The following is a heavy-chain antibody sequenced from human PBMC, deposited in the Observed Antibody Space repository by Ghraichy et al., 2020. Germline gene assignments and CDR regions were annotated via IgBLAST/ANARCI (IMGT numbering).Heavy chain of an antibody. CDR1: VFTFSRDT. D-gene: IGHD5-18*01. J-gene: IGHJ6*02. V-gene: IGHV3-21*01. Sequence: LSLTCAASVFTFSRDTMNWVRQVPGKGLEWVSSIISSSRYKFYADSLKGRFIISRDNAKNSLYLQMNGLRAEDTAVYYCGRDASVPEYSYGGRVHGIDVWGQGTKVTVS. CDR2: IISSSRYK. CDR3: GRDASVPEYSYGGRVHGIDV.